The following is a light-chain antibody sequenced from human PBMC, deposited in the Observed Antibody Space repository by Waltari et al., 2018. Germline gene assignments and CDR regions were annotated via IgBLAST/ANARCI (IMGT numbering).Light chain of an antibody. CDR2: SNN. Sequence: QSVLTQPPSASGTPGQRVTISCSGISSNIGRNVVNWYQQLPGTAPKLLMFSNNQRPSGVPDRFSGSKSGTSASLAISGLQSEDEADYYCAAWDDSLNGPGYVFGTGTKVSVL. V-gene: IGLV1-44*01. CDR3: AAWDDSLNGPGYV. J-gene: IGLJ1*01. CDR1: SSNIGRNV.